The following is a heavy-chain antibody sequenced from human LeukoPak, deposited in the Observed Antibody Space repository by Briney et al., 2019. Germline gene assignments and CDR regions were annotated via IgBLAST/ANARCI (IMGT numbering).Heavy chain of an antibody. CDR3: AKDRYRSRDYFDY. Sequence: PGGSLRLSCAASGFAFSSYAMSWVRQAPGKGLEWVSAISGSGGSTYYADSVKGRFTISRDNSKNTLYLQMNSLRAEDTAVYYCAKDRYRSRDYFDYWGQGTLVTVSS. D-gene: IGHD1-1*01. J-gene: IGHJ4*02. V-gene: IGHV3-23*01. CDR2: ISGSGGST. CDR1: GFAFSSYA.